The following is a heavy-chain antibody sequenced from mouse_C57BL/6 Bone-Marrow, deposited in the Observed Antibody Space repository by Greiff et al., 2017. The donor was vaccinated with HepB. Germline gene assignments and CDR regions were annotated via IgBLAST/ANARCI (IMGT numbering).Heavy chain of an antibody. Sequence: EVQGVESGAELVKPGASVKLSCTASGFNIKDYYMHWVKQRTEQGLEWIGRIDPEDGETKYAPKFQGKATITADTSSNTAYLQLSSLTSEDTAVYYWATLLTGYAMDYWGQGTSVTVSS. CDR1: GFNIKDYY. CDR2: IDPEDGET. CDR3: ATLLTGYAMDY. J-gene: IGHJ4*01. V-gene: IGHV14-2*01. D-gene: IGHD4-1*01.